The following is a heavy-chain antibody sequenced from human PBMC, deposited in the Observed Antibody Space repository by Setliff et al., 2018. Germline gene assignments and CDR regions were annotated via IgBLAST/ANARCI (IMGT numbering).Heavy chain of an antibody. CDR1: GYTFTSSG. J-gene: IGHJ3*01. D-gene: IGHD2-2*01. CDR3: ARFGGSCSSSSCYASDL. Sequence: GASVKVSCKASGYTFTSSGISWVRQAPGQGLEWMGWISVYNGKTSYAQKFQGRVTMTTDTSTGTGYMELRSPRSDDTAVYFCARFGGSCSSSSCYASDLWGQGTMVTVSS. CDR2: ISVYNGKT. V-gene: IGHV1-18*01.